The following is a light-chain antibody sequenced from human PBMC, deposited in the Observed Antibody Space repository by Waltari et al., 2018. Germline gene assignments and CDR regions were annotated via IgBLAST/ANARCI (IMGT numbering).Light chain of an antibody. CDR3: VAWDDSLSGPV. V-gene: IGLV1-47*01. CDR2: RNN. Sequence: QSVLTQPPSASGTPGQRVTISCSGGTSNTGSNYVYWYQQFPGTAPKLLIYRNNQRPSGVPDRFSGSKSGTSASLAISGLRSEDETDYYCVAWDDSLSGPVFGGGTKLTVL. CDR1: TSNTGSNY. J-gene: IGLJ3*02.